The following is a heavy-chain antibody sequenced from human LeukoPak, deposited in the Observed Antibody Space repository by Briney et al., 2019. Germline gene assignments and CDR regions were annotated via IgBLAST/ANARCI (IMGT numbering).Heavy chain of an antibody. Sequence: AGGSLRLSCAASGFTFSSYSMNWVRQAPGKGLEWVSSISSSSSYIYYADSVKGRFTISRDNAKNLLYLQMNSLRAEDTAVYYCARSSGWPIFDYWGQGTLVTVSS. CDR2: ISSSSSYI. CDR3: ARSSGWPIFDY. V-gene: IGHV3-21*01. J-gene: IGHJ4*02. D-gene: IGHD6-19*01. CDR1: GFTFSSYS.